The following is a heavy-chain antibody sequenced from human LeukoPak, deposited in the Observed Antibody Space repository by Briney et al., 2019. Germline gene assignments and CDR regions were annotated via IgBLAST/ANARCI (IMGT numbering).Heavy chain of an antibody. J-gene: IGHJ4*02. Sequence: GGSLRLSCAASGFTFSSYSMNWVRQAPGKGLEWVSSISSSSYIYYADSVKGRFTISRDNAKNSLYLQMNSLRAEDTAVYYCARGLEYSSSSRGDYWGQGTLVTVSS. D-gene: IGHD6-13*01. V-gene: IGHV3-21*01. CDR2: ISSSSYI. CDR3: ARGLEYSSSSRGDY. CDR1: GFTFSSYS.